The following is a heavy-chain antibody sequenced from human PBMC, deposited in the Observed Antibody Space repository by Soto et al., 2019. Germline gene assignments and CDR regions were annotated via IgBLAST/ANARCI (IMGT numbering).Heavy chain of an antibody. CDR3: ARSGTYPVSVDV. V-gene: IGHV4-59*01. D-gene: IGHD3-10*01. CDR2: IHYSGTT. Sequence: QVQLQESGPGLAKPSETVSLTCTVSGGSIRSYYWSWIRQPPGQGLEWIGNIHYSGTTYYNPSLESRVTMSVDTSKNQFSLRLTSVGAADTAVYYCARSGTYPVSVDVWGQGTLVTVST. CDR1: GGSIRSYY. J-gene: IGHJ4*02.